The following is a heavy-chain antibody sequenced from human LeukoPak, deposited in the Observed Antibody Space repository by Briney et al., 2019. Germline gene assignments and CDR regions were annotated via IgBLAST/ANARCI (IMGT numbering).Heavy chain of an antibody. J-gene: IGHJ4*02. CDR1: GYTFSTYW. CDR3: ARQSSNGDFGY. Sequence: GESLKISCKGSGYTFSTYWIGWVRQMPGKGLEWMGIIYPGDSHTRNSPSFQGQVTISADKSMSTAYLQWSSLKASDTAMYYCARQSSNGDFGYWGQGTLVTVSS. CDR2: IYPGDSHT. D-gene: IGHD4-11*01. V-gene: IGHV5-51*01.